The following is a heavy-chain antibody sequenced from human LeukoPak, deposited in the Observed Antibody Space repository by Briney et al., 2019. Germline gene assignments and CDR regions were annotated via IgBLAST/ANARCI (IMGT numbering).Heavy chain of an antibody. CDR1: GFTFSDYY. CDR3: ARGVEPLAANTLAY. D-gene: IGHD1-14*01. V-gene: IGHV3-11*01. CDR2: ISSSGGSV. Sequence: GGSLRLSCAASGFTFSDYYMSWIRQAPGKGLEWVSYISSSGGSVYYPNSVRGRFTISRDNAKNSLHLQMNSLRAEDTAVYYCARGVEPLAANTLAYWGQGTLVTVSS. J-gene: IGHJ4*02.